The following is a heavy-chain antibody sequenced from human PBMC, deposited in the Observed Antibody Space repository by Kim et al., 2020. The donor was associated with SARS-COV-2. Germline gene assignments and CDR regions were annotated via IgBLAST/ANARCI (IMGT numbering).Heavy chain of an antibody. J-gene: IGHJ4*02. CDR3: AKDVVVDTAMVTEGYFDY. D-gene: IGHD5-18*01. V-gene: IGHV3-23*01. Sequence: KGRFTISRDNSKNTLYLQMNSLRAEDTAVYYCAKDVVVDTAMVTEGYFDYWGQGTLVTVSS.